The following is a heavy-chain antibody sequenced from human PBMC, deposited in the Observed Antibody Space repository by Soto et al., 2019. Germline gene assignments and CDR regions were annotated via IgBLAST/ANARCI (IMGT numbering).Heavy chain of an antibody. Sequence: SETLSLTCTVSGASMNNHYWSWIRQSPGKGLELMGFIHYTGSTWYNPSLQSRLSLSVETSKNQLSLELRSVTAPDTAVYYCARGARAYCSGGSCYPSGVDWFDPWGQGTLVTVSS. CDR1: GASMNNHY. D-gene: IGHD2-15*01. CDR2: IHYTGST. CDR3: ARGARAYCSGGSCYPSGVDWFDP. V-gene: IGHV4-59*11. J-gene: IGHJ5*02.